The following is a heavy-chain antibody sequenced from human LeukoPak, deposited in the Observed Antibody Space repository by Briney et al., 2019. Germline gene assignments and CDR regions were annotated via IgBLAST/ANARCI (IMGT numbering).Heavy chain of an antibody. Sequence: SETLSLTCIVSGGSISSYYWSWIRQPPGKGLEWIGYIYSSENTYYNPSLNSRVTISVDTSKNQFSLKLSSVTAADTAVYYCAREVRFCTSDTCYRWFDPWGQGTLVTVSS. CDR2: IYSSENT. V-gene: IGHV4-59*01. CDR3: AREVRFCTSDTCYRWFDP. D-gene: IGHD2-15*01. J-gene: IGHJ5*02. CDR1: GGSISSYY.